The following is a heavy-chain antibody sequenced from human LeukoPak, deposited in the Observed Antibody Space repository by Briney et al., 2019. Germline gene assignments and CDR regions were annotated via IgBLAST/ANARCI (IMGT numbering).Heavy chain of an antibody. Sequence: ASAKVSCKASGYTFTSYYMHWVRQAPGQGLEWMGIINPSGGSTSYAQKFQGRVTMTRDTSTSTVYMELSSLRSEDTAVYYCARDFGPTLRFGEFQNWFDPWGQGTLVTVSS. CDR3: ARDFGPTLRFGEFQNWFDP. D-gene: IGHD3-10*01. J-gene: IGHJ5*02. CDR2: INPSGGST. CDR1: GYTFTSYY. V-gene: IGHV1-46*01.